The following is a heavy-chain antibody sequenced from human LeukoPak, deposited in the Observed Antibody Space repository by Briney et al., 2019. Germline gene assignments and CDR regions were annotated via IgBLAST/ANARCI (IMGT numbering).Heavy chain of an antibody. CDR1: GFTFSSYA. CDR3: AKVLLNPYYYDSSGSYWYFDL. Sequence: GGSLRLSCAASGFTFSSYAMSWVRQAPGKGLEWVSAISGSGGSTYYADSVKGRFTISRDNPKNTLYLQMNSLRAEDTAVYYCAKVLLNPYYYDSSGSYWYFDLWGRGTLVTVSS. J-gene: IGHJ2*01. CDR2: ISGSGGST. V-gene: IGHV3-23*01. D-gene: IGHD3-22*01.